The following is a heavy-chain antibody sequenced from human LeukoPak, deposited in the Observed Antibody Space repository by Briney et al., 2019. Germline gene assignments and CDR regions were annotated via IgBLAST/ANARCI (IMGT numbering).Heavy chain of an antibody. CDR1: GFTISSYS. CDR3: ARDSRGYSYGFLDY. D-gene: IGHD5-18*01. CDR2: ISSSSSTI. V-gene: IGHV3-48*01. Sequence: GGSLRLSCAASGFTISSYSMNWVRQAPGKGLEWVSYISSSSSTIYYADSVKGRFTISRDNAKNSLYLQMNSLRAEDTAVYYCARDSRGYSYGFLDYWGQGTLVTVSS. J-gene: IGHJ4*02.